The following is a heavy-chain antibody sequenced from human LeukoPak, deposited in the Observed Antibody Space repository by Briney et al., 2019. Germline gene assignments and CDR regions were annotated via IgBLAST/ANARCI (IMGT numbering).Heavy chain of an antibody. CDR3: ARDFEGVHRTTNSYTYYYYMDV. CDR1: GFTFSSYW. D-gene: IGHD2/OR15-2a*01. CDR2: IYGGST. Sequence: PGGSLRLSCAASGFTFSSYWMTWVRQAPGKGLEWVSIIYGGSTYYADSVKGRFTISRDNSKNTVYLQMNSLRAEDTAVCYCARDFEGVHRTTNSYTYYYYMDVWGKGTTVIVSS. J-gene: IGHJ6*03. V-gene: IGHV3-53*01.